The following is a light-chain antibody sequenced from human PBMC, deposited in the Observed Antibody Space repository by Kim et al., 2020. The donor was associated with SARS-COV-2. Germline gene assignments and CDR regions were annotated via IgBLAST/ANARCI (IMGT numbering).Light chain of an antibody. CDR2: AAS. CDR1: QDIRAW. Sequence: DIQMTQSPSSVSASVGDRVTITCRASQDIRAWLAWYQQKPGKAPRLLIYAASSLQSGVPSRFSGSGSGTDFTLTISSLQPEDFATYFCQQGNSFPWTFGQGTTVDIK. J-gene: IGKJ1*01. V-gene: IGKV1-12*01. CDR3: QQGNSFPWT.